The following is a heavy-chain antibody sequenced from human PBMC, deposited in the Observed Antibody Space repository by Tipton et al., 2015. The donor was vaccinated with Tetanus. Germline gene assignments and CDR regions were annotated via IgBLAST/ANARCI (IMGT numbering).Heavy chain of an antibody. V-gene: IGHV3-21*01. CDR3: ARDLDRRDLDGGVDGFDI. J-gene: IGHJ3*02. Sequence: SLRLSCAASGFTFSKHTMNWVRQAPGKGLEWVSSISSSTTYIYYADSVKGRFTITRDNAKNSLCLQMNSLRVDDTAVYYCARDLDRRDLDGGVDGFDIWGQGTMVTVSS. CDR1: GFTFSKHT. D-gene: IGHD3/OR15-3a*01. CDR2: ISSSTTYI.